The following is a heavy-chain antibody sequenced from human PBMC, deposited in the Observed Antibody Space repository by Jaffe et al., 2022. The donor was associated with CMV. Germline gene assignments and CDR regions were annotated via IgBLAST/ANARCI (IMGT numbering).Heavy chain of an antibody. CDR3: AHSDYGYNEVYFLH. D-gene: IGHD4-17*01. V-gene: IGHV2-5*01. CDR1: GFSLSTSGVG. J-gene: IGHJ1*01. Sequence: QITLTESGPTLVKPTQTLTLTCTFSGFSLSTSGVGVGWIRQPPGKALEWLALIYWNGGNRYSPSLKSRLTITKDTSRNQVVLTMTDMDPVDTATYYCAHSDYGYNEVYFLHWGQGTLVTVSS. CDR2: IYWNGGN.